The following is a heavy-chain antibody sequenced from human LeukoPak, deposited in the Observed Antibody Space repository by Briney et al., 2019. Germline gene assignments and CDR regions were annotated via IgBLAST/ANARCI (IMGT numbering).Heavy chain of an antibody. CDR2: IKSKTDGETT. V-gene: IGHV3-15*01. D-gene: IGHD1-1*01. Sequence: GGSLRLSCAASGFTLRNAWMSWVRQAPGKGLELVGRIKSKTDGETTDYAAPVRGRFTISRDDSKNTLSLQMNSLKIEDTAVYYCTTDAPNEYHSYYMDVWGKGTTVTVSS. CDR3: TTDAPNEYHSYYMDV. CDR1: GFTLRNAW. J-gene: IGHJ6*03.